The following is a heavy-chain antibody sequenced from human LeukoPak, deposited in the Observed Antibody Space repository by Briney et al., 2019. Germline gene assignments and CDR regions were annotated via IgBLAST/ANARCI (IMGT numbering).Heavy chain of an antibody. D-gene: IGHD2-2*03. Sequence: GGSLRLSCAASGFTFSSYEMNWVRQAPGKGLEWLSYISGSGSAIYYADSVKGRFTISRDNAKNSLYLQMNSLRAEDTAVYYCARVDSRAEDFDYWGQGTLVTVSS. J-gene: IGHJ4*02. CDR1: GFTFSSYE. CDR3: ARVDSRAEDFDY. CDR2: ISGSGSAI. V-gene: IGHV3-48*03.